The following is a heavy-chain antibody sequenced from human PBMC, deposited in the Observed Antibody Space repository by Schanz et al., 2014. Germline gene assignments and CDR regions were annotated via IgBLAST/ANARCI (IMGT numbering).Heavy chain of an antibody. CDR1: GFTFSTTW. CDR2: IKSKVDGGTT. V-gene: IGHV3-15*01. D-gene: IGHD4-17*01. Sequence: EVQLLESGGGLVQPGGSLRLSCVASGFTFSTTWMNWVRQAPGKGLEWVGRIKSKVDGGTTDNAAPVQGRFTISRDDSKNTLHLQMNSLKTEDTAVYYCSTDLTAVDYDAIGLWGQGTMVTVSS. CDR3: STDLTAVDYDAIGL. J-gene: IGHJ3*01.